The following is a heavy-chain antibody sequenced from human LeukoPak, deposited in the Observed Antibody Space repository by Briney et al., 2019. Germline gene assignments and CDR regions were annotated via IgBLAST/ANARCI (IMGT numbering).Heavy chain of an antibody. CDR2: VSSSGSTM. V-gene: IGHV3-48*03. Sequence: GGSLRLSCAASGFTFSDFEMSWVRQAPGRGLGWVSYVSSSGSTMYYAGSVKGRFTMSRDDAKNSVSLQMNSLRAEDTAVYYCARDRLAYFITWGQGTLVTVSS. D-gene: IGHD2/OR15-2a*01. CDR1: GFTFSDFE. J-gene: IGHJ5*02. CDR3: ARDRLAYFIT.